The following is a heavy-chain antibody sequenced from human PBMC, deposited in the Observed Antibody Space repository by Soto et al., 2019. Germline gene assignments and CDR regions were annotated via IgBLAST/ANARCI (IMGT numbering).Heavy chain of an antibody. D-gene: IGHD6-19*01. Sequence: KTSETLSLTCAVYGGSFSGYYWSWIRQPPGKGLEWIGEINHSGSTNYNPSLKSRVTISVDTSKNQFSLKLSSVTAADTAVYYCARFNIAVVDYWGQGTLVTAPQ. V-gene: IGHV4-34*01. CDR2: INHSGST. CDR1: GGSFSGYY. CDR3: ARFNIAVVDY. J-gene: IGHJ4*02.